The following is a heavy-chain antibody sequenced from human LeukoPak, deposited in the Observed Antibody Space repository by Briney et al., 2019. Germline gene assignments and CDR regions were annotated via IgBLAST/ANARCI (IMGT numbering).Heavy chain of an antibody. V-gene: IGHV1-18*01. CDR1: GYTFTSYG. J-gene: IGHJ4*02. CDR3: ARLGYCSSTSCQPFDY. D-gene: IGHD2-2*01. Sequence: GASVKVSCKASGYTFTSYGISWVRQAPGQGLEWMGWISAYNGNTNYAQKLQGRVTMTTDTSTSTAYMELRSLRSDDTAVYYCARLGYCSSTSCQPFDYWGQGTLVTVSS. CDR2: ISAYNGNT.